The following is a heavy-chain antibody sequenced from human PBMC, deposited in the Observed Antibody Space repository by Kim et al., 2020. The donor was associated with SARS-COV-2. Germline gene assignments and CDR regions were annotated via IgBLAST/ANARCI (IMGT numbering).Heavy chain of an antibody. CDR2: INPNSGGT. J-gene: IGHJ5*02. Sequence: ASVKVSCKASGYSFTGYYMHWVRQAPGQGLEWMGWINPNSGGTNYAQKFQGRVTMTRDTSTSTAYMELSRLRSDDTAVYYCAGEGIAAVDVNWFDPWGQGSLVAVSS. CDR3: AGEGIAAVDVNWFDP. D-gene: IGHD6-13*01. CDR1: GYSFTGYY. V-gene: IGHV1-2*02.